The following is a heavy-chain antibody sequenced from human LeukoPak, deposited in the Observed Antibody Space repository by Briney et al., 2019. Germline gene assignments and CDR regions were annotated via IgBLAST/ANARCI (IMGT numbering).Heavy chain of an antibody. Sequence: PGGSLRLSCAASGFTFSSYGMSWVRQAPGKGLEWVSAISGSGGSTYYADSVKGRFTISRDNSKNTLYLQMNSLRAEDTAVYYCAKVYDSSGYYLAYWGQGTLVTVSS. CDR2: ISGSGGST. CDR1: GFTFSSYG. V-gene: IGHV3-23*01. J-gene: IGHJ4*02. D-gene: IGHD3-22*01. CDR3: AKVYDSSGYYLAY.